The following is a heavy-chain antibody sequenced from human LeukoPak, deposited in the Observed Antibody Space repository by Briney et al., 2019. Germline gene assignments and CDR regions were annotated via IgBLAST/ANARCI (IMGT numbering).Heavy chain of an antibody. Sequence: PGESLRLSCAASGFTFSSYSMNWVRQAPGKGLEWVSSISSSSSYIYYADSVKGRFTISRDNAKNSLYLQMNSLRAEDTAVYYCARGSNLDAFDIWGQGTMVTVSS. J-gene: IGHJ3*02. CDR1: GFTFSSYS. CDR3: ARGSNLDAFDI. V-gene: IGHV3-21*01. CDR2: ISSSSSYI.